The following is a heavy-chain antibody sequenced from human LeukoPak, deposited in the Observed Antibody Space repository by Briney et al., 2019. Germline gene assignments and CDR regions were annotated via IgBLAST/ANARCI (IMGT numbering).Heavy chain of an antibody. J-gene: IGHJ4*02. V-gene: IGHV4-34*01. CDR3: AREVPEVLSATPFDY. Sequence: TSETLSLTCAVYSESLSGYYWSWIRQPPGKGLEWIGEINHSGRTSYNPSLKSRVTISVDTSKKQFSLKLSSVTAADTAVYYCAREVPEVLSATPFDYWGQGTLVTASS. CDR2: INHSGRT. CDR1: SESLSGYY. D-gene: IGHD2-15*01.